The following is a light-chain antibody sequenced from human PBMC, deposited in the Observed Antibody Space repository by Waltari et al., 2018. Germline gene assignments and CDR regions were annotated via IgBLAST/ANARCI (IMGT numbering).Light chain of an antibody. CDR2: VNSDGSH. CDR3: QTGGHGTWV. J-gene: IGLJ3*02. Sequence: QLVLTQSPSASASLRASVTLTCTLSSGHSSNIIAWHQQQPEKGPRYLMKVNSDGSHSKGDGIPDRFSGSSSGAERYRPISSLQSEDEADYYCQTGGHGTWVFGGGTKLTVL. CDR1: SGHSSNI. V-gene: IGLV4-69*01.